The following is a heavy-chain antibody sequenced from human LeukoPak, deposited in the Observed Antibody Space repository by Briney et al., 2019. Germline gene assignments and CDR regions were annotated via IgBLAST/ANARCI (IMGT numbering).Heavy chain of an antibody. CDR1: EYTFTDYY. J-gene: IGHJ4*02. D-gene: IGHD3-3*01. CDR3: ARGRYDFWSGVPYFDY. V-gene: IGHV1-2*02. Sequence: GASVKVSCKASEYTFTDYYMHWVRQAPGQGLEWMGWINPNSGGTNSAQKFQGRVTITRNTSISTAYMELSSLRSEDTAVYYCARGRYDFWSGVPYFDYWGQGTLVTVSS. CDR2: INPNSGGT.